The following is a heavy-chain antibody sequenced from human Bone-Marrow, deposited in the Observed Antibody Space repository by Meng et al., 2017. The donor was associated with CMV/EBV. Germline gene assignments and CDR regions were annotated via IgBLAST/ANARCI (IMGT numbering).Heavy chain of an antibody. J-gene: IGHJ4*02. D-gene: IGHD1-1*01. CDR2: IGTAGDT. V-gene: IGHV3-13*03. CDR1: GFTFSSYD. CDR3: ANDPPFNSWPNY. Sequence: GESLKISCAACGFTFSSYDMHWVRQATGKGLEWVSAIGTAGDTYYPGSVKGQFTISRENAKNSLYLQMNSLRAGDTAVYYCANDPPFNSWPNYWGQGTLVTVSS.